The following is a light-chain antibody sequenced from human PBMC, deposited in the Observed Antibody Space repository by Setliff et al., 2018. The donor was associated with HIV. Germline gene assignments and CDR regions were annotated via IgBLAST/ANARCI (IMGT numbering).Light chain of an antibody. CDR1: SSDVGGYNY. V-gene: IGLV2-14*03. Sequence: QSVLAQPASVSGSPGQSITISCTGPSSDVGGYNYVSWYQQHPGKAPKLRIYDVSNRPSGVSNRFSGSKSGNTASLTISGLQAEDEADYYCSSYTSTSTLCVFGTGTKVTVL. CDR2: DVS. CDR3: SSYTSTSTLCV. J-gene: IGLJ1*01.